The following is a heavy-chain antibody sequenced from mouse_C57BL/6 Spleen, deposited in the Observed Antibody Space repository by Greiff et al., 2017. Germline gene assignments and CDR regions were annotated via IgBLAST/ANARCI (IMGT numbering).Heavy chain of an antibody. CDR3: ARYYNDGSSPLAMDY. CDR2: IDPNSGGT. D-gene: IGHD1-1*01. Sequence: QVQLQQPGAELVKPGASVKLSCKASGYTFTSYWMHWVKQRPGRGLAWIGRIDPNSGGTKYNEKFKSKATLTVDKPSSTAYMQVSSRTSEDSEVYECARYYNDGSSPLAMDYWGQGTSVTVSA. CDR1: GYTFTSYW. V-gene: IGHV1-72*01. J-gene: IGHJ4*01.